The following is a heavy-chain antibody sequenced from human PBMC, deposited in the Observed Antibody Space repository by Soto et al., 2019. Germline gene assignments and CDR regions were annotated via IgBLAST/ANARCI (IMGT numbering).Heavy chain of an antibody. D-gene: IGHD1-1*01. CDR3: AKVCGRCTTDF. J-gene: IGHJ4*02. CDR2: VTAWGDHT. V-gene: IGHV3-23*01. Sequence: GGSLRLSCVASGFTFTDYPMSWVRQSPGKGPEWVSVVTAWGDHTYYADSVTGRFTVSRDNSKNTVYLQMDSLRLEDTAVYYCAKVCGRCTTDFWGQGALVTVSS. CDR1: GFTFTDYP.